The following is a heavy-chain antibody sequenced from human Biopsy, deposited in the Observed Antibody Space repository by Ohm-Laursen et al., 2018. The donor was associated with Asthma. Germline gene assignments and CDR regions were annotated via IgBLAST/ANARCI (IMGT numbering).Heavy chain of an antibody. CDR3: ARTYYDFLTGQVKDVFGV. V-gene: IGHV1-3*04. D-gene: IGHD3-9*01. J-gene: IGHJ3*01. Sequence: ASVKVSCKASGYNFISFAIHWVRQAPGQRLEWMGWVNTGNGDTKYSQKFQGRVTITRDTSASTAYMELRSLRSEDTAAYCCARTYYDFLTGQVKDVFGVWGQGTMVTVSS. CDR1: GYNFISFA. CDR2: VNTGNGDT.